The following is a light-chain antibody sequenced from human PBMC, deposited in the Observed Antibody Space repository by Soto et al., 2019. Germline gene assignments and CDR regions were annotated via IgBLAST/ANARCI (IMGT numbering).Light chain of an antibody. V-gene: IGKV3-15*01. CDR2: DAS. J-gene: IGKJ3*01. CDR3: QQYNTWPLT. CDR1: QSVSSN. Sequence: ETVMTQSPATLSVSPGERPTLSCRASQSVSSNLAWYQQKPGQAPRLLIYDASTRATGIPARFSGSGSGTELTLTISSLQSEDFAVCYCQQYNTWPLTFGPGTKVDIK.